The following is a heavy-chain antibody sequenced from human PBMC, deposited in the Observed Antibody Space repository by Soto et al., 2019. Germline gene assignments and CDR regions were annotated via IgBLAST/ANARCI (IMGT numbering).Heavy chain of an antibody. J-gene: IGHJ4*02. CDR3: TRVFDY. CDR1: GITLTNHW. Sequence: EVQLVESGGGLVQPGGSLRLSCAASGITLTNHWMHWVRQVPGKGLVWVSRIDAEGSGTSFADSVKGRFTISRDIAKDTLYLQMNSLGDEDTAVYYCTRVFDYWGQGTLVTVSS. CDR2: IDAEGSGT. V-gene: IGHV3-74*01.